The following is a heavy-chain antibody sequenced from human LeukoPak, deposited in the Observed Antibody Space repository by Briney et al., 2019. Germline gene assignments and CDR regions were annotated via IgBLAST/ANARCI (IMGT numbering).Heavy chain of an antibody. CDR3: ARPSVLGPNTDY. CDR2: IEQDGSEK. Sequence: GGSLRLSCAASGFTFSNYWMSWVRQTPGKGLEWVATIEQDGSEKYYVDSVRGRFTISRDNAKKSLFLQMNSLRADDTAVYYCARPSVLGPNTDYWGQGTLVTVSS. CDR1: GFTFSNYW. J-gene: IGHJ4*02. D-gene: IGHD4/OR15-4a*01. V-gene: IGHV3-7*01.